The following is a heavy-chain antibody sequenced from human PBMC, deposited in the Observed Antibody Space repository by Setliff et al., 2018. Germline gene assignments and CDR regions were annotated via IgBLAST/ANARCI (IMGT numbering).Heavy chain of an antibody. CDR2: INAGNGNT. J-gene: IGHJ3*02. V-gene: IGHV1-3*01. D-gene: IGHD3-3*01. Sequence: SVKVSCKASGYTFTSYGISWVRQAPGQRLEWMGWINAGNGNTKYSQKFQGRVTITRDTSASTVFLELSTLRSEDTAVYYCTRDFLGATASFDIWGQGTMVTVSS. CDR3: TRDFLGATASFDI. CDR1: GYTFTSYG.